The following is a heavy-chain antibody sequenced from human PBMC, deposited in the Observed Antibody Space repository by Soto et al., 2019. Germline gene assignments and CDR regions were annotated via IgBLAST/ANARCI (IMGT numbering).Heavy chain of an antibody. V-gene: IGHV1-58*01. CDR1: GFTFTNSA. J-gene: IGHJ6*02. D-gene: IGHD1-26*01. Sequence: GASVKVSCKASGFTFTNSAVQWVRQARGQRLEWIGWIVVGSGNTKYAQKFQERVTITRDMSTSTAYMELSSLRSDDTAVYYCARYWAVEWELRYYYYGMDVWGQGTTVTVSS. CDR2: IVVGSGNT. CDR3: ARYWAVEWELRYYYYGMDV.